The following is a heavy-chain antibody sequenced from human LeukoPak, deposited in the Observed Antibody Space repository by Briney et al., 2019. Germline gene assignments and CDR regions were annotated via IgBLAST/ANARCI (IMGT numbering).Heavy chain of an antibody. J-gene: IGHJ5*02. V-gene: IGHV4-59*01. CDR2: IYYSGST. CDR3: ARDRLAVAGTNWFDP. CDR1: GGSFSGYY. D-gene: IGHD6-19*01. Sequence: SETLSLTCAVYGGSFSGYYWSWIRQPPGKGLEWIGYIYYSGSTNYNPSLKSRVTISVDTSKNQFSLKLSSVTAADTAVYYCARDRLAVAGTNWFDPWGQGTLVTVSS.